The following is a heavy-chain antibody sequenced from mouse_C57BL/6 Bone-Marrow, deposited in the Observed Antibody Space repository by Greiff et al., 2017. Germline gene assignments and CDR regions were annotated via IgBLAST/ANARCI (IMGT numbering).Heavy chain of an antibody. CDR2: IYPRSGNP. D-gene: IGHD2-3*01. J-gene: IGHJ4*01. Sequence: VKLQESGAELARPGASVKLSCKASGYTFTSYGISWVKQRTGQGLEWIGEIYPRSGNPYYNEKFKGKATLTADKSSSTAYMELRSLTSEDSAVYFCARWGYDGYYDDAMDYWGQGTSVTVSS. V-gene: IGHV1-81*01. CDR1: GYTFTSYG. CDR3: ARWGYDGYYDDAMDY.